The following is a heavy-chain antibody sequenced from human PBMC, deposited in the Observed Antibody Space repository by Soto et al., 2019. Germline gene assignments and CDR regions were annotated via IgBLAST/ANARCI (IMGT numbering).Heavy chain of an antibody. J-gene: IGHJ6*02. V-gene: IGHV1-69*12. Sequence: QVQLVQSGAEAKKPGSSVKVSCKASGGTFSSYAISWVRQAPGQGLEWMGGIIPIFGTANYAQKFQGRVTIAADESTSTAYMELSSLRSDDTAVYYCASPAAGTGSYYYGMDVWGQGTTVTVSS. D-gene: IGHD6-13*01. CDR3: ASPAAGTGSYYYGMDV. CDR2: IIPIFGTA. CDR1: GGTFSSYA.